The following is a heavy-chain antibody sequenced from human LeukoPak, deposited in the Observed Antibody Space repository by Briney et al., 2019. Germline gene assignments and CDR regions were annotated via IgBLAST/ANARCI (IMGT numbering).Heavy chain of an antibody. CDR3: AREGGSLTYFDY. CDR1: GGSISSGDYY. CDR2: IYYSGST. D-gene: IGHD1-26*01. Sequence: PSETLSLTCTVSGGSISSGDYYWSWIRQPPGKGLEWIGYIYYSGSTYYNPSLKSRVTISVDTSKNQFSLKLSSVTAADTAVYYCAREGGSLTYFDYWGQGTLVTVSS. V-gene: IGHV4-30-4*01. J-gene: IGHJ4*02.